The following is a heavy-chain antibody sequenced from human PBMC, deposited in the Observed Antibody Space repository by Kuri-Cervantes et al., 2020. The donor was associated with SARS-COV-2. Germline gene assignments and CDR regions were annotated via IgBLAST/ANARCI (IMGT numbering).Heavy chain of an antibody. CDR3: AREGVTGTAYYYYYGMDV. Sequence: GASLKISCAASEFTFSSYIMNWVRQAPGKGLEWVSYISSSSSTIYYADSVKGRFTISRDNAKNSQYLQMNSLRDEDTAVYYCAREGVTGTAYYYYYGMDVWGQGTTVTVSS. D-gene: IGHD1-20*01. J-gene: IGHJ6*02. CDR1: EFTFSSYI. V-gene: IGHV3-48*02. CDR2: ISSSSSTI.